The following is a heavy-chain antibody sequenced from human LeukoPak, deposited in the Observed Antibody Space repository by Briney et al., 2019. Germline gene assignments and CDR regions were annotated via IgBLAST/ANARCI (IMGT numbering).Heavy chain of an antibody. CDR2: ISGSGSYT. V-gene: IGHV3-11*05. J-gene: IGHJ4*02. CDR3: ARAHVDTPMGPFDY. Sequence: PGGSLRLSCAASGFTVSDYSMTWVRQAPGKGLEWVSDISGSGSYTDYADSVKGRFTISRDNARNSLYLQMNSLRAEDTALYYCARAHVDTPMGPFDYWGQGTLVTVSS. CDR1: GFTVSDYS. D-gene: IGHD5-18*01.